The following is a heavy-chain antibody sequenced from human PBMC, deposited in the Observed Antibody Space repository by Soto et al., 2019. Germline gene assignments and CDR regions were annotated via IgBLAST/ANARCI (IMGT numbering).Heavy chain of an antibody. J-gene: IGHJ4*02. Sequence: SETLSLTCAVSGGSISSGGYSWSWIRQPPGKGLEWIGYIYHSGSTNYNPSLKSRVTISVDTSKNQFSLKLSSVTAADTAVYYCARAQYYYDSSGYYSSGYWGQGTLVTVSS. CDR3: ARAQYYYDSSGYYSSGY. CDR1: GGSISSGGYS. V-gene: IGHV4-30-2*01. D-gene: IGHD3-22*01. CDR2: IYHSGST.